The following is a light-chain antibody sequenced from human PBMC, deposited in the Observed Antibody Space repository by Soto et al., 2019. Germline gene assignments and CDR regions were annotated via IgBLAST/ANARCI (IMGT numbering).Light chain of an antibody. Sequence: QSALTQPPSASGSPGQSVTISCTGTSRDVGGYNYVSWYQHHPGKAPKLMIYEVSKRPSGVPDRFSGSKSGNTATLTVSGLQAEDEAEYYCSSYAGNNQVFGGGTQMNV. V-gene: IGLV2-8*01. CDR1: SRDVGGYNY. J-gene: IGLJ3*02. CDR3: SSYAGNNQV. CDR2: EVS.